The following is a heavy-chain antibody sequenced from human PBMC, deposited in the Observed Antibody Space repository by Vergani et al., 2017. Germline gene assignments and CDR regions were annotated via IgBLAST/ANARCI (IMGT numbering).Heavy chain of an antibody. Sequence: EVQLVESGGGLIQPGGSLRLSCAASGFTVSSNYMSWVRQAPGKGLEWVSVIYSGGSTYYADSVKGRFTISRDNSKNTLYLQMNSLRAEDTAVYYCARDRGYGGNSGGDAFDIWGQGTMVTVSS. CDR3: ARDRGYGGNSGGDAFDI. D-gene: IGHD4-23*01. J-gene: IGHJ3*02. V-gene: IGHV3-53*01. CDR1: GFTVSSNY. CDR2: IYSGGST.